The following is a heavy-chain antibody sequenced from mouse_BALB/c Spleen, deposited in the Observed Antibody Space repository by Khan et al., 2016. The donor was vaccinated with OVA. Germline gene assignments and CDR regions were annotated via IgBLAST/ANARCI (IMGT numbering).Heavy chain of an antibody. V-gene: IGHV3-8*02. CDR2: MIYSGYT. CDR1: GDSITSGF. Sequence: EVQLQESGPSLVQPSQTLSLTCSVTGDSITSGFWSWIRKFPGNKLEYMGYMIYSGYTYYNPSLKGRFSITRHTSMNQYYLQLNSVTTEDTATYYCARSTYRYAFAYWGQGTLVTVSA. J-gene: IGHJ3*01. CDR3: ARSTYRYAFAY. D-gene: IGHD2-14*01.